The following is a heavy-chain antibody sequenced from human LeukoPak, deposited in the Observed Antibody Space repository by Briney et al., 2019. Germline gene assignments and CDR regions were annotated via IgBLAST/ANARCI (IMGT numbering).Heavy chain of an antibody. J-gene: IGHJ4*02. V-gene: IGHV3-21*01. CDR3: ASSTVDY. Sequence: GGSLRLSCAASGFTFSSYSMNWVRQAPGKGLEWVSSISSCSSYIYYADSVKGRFTISRDNAKNSLYPQMNSLRAEDTAVYYCASSTVDYWGQGTLVTVSS. CDR2: ISSCSSYI. CDR1: GFTFSSYS. D-gene: IGHD3-3*02.